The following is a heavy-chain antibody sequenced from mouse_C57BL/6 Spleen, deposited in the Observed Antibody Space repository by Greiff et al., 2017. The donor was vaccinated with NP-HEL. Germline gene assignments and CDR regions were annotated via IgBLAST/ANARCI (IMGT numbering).Heavy chain of an antibody. CDR1: GYTFTSYW. V-gene: IGHV1-52*01. Sequence: QVQLKQPGAELVRPGSSVKLSCKASGYTFTSYWMHWVKQRPIQGLEWIGNIDPSDSETHYNQKFKDKATLTVDKSSSTAYMQLSSLTSEDSAVYYCGRGPYYYGSSDYWGQGTTLTVSS. CDR3: GRGPYYYGSSDY. D-gene: IGHD1-1*01. CDR2: IDPSDSET. J-gene: IGHJ2*01.